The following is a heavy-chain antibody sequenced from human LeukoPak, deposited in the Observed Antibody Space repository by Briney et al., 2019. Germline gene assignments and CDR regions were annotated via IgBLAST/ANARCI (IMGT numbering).Heavy chain of an antibody. CDR2: INPNSGGK. CDR3: ARSRVTRSHFDY. J-gene: IGHJ4*02. D-gene: IGHD2-15*01. CDR1: GYTFTGYY. Sequence: ASVKVSCKASGYTFTGYYMHWVRQAPGQGLEWMGWINPNSGGKNYAQKFQGRVTMTRDTSISTAYMELSRLRSDDTAVYYCARSRVTRSHFDYWGQGTLVTVSS. V-gene: IGHV1-2*02.